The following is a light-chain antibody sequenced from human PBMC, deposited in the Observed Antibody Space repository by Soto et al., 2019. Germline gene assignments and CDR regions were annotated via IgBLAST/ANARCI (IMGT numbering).Light chain of an antibody. CDR3: SSYTTSTSFIL. J-gene: IGLJ2*01. CDR2: EVS. CDR1: SSDIGNYDF. V-gene: IGLV2-14*01. Sequence: QSLVTQPASVSLSPGQSITISCTGTSSDIGNYDFVSWYQQVPGTAPKAMIYEVSSRPSGVSNRFSGSKSGNTASLTISGLQAEDEAYYYCSSYTTSTSFILFGGGTKVTVL.